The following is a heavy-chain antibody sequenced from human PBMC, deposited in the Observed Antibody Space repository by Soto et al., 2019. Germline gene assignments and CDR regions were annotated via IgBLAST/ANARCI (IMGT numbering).Heavy chain of an antibody. CDR1: GFTFSSYA. V-gene: IGHV3-23*01. CDR3: AQDLRGFYGDYGYYFDY. CDR2: LSGSGGST. D-gene: IGHD4-17*01. J-gene: IGHJ4*02. Sequence: EVQLLESGGGLVQPGGSLRLSCAASGFTFSSYAMSWVRQAPGKGLEWVSALSGSGGSTYYADSVKGRFTISRDNSKDTLYLQMNSLRAEDTAVYYCAQDLRGFYGDYGYYFDYWGQGTLVTVSS.